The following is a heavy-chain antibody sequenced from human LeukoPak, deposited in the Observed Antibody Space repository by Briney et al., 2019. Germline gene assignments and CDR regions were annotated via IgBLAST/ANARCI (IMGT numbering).Heavy chain of an antibody. Sequence: ASVKVSCKVSGYTLTELSMHWVRQAPGKGLEWMGGFDPEDGETIYEQKFQGRVTMTEDTSTDTAYMELSSLRSEDTAAYYCATGPELRWVAEYYFDYWGQGTLVTVSS. D-gene: IGHD1-7*01. J-gene: IGHJ4*02. CDR2: FDPEDGET. CDR3: ATGPELRWVAEYYFDY. CDR1: GYTLTELS. V-gene: IGHV1-24*01.